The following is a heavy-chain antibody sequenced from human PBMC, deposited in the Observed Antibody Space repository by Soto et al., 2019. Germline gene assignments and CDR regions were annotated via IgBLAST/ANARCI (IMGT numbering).Heavy chain of an antibody. CDR3: TTPIVLMVYAPGYGMDV. J-gene: IGHJ6*02. CDR1: GFTFSNVW. CDR2: IKSKTDGGTT. V-gene: IGHV3-15*01. D-gene: IGHD2-8*01. Sequence: GGSLRLSCAASGFTFSNVWMSWVRQAPGKGLEWVGRIKSKTDGGTTDYAAPVKGRFTISRDDSKNTLYLQMNSLKTEDTAVYYCTTPIVLMVYAPGYGMDVWGQGTTVTVSS.